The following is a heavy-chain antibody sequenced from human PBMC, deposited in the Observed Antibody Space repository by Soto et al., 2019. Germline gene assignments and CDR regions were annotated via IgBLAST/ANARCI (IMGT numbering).Heavy chain of an antibody. CDR2: INAGNGNT. V-gene: IGHV1-3*01. CDR3: ARDRKLKNWNWYYFDY. Sequence: GASVKVSCKASGYTFTSYGISWVRQAPGQGLEWMGWINAGNGNTKYSQKFQGRVTITRDTSASTAYMELSSLRSEDTAVYYCARDRKLKNWNWYYFDYWGQGTLVTVSS. J-gene: IGHJ4*02. D-gene: IGHD1-7*01. CDR1: GYTFTSYG.